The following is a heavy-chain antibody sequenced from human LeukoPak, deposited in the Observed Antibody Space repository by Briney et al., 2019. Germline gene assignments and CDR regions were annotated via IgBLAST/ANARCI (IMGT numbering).Heavy chain of an antibody. CDR3: VRKVIVATNYFDL. V-gene: IGHV3-23*01. CDR2: ISGSGDRT. D-gene: IGHD2-15*01. Sequence: GGSLRLSCAASGFTFSSHAMSWVRQAPGKGLEWVSSISGSGDRTYYADSVKGRLTISRDNSKKTVYVQVNSPRADDTAVYYCVRKVIVATNYFDLWGQGTLVTVSS. J-gene: IGHJ4*02. CDR1: GFTFSSHA.